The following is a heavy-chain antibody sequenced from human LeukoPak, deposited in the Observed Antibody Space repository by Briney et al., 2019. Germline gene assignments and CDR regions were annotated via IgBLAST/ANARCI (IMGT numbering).Heavy chain of an antibody. J-gene: IGHJ4*02. CDR2: VDPEDGET. Sequence: ASVKVSCRVSGYTFTDYYMHWVQQAPGKGLEWMGLVDPEDGETIYAEKFQGRVTITADTSTDTAYMELSSLRSEDTAVYYCAISREQQLPWGQGTLVTVSS. CDR1: GYTFTDYY. CDR3: AISREQQLP. D-gene: IGHD6-13*01. V-gene: IGHV1-69-2*01.